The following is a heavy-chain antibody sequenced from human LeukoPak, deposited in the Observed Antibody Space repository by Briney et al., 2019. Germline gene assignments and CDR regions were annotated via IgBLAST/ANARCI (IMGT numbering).Heavy chain of an antibody. CDR1: GGTFSSYA. CDR3: ARDWAGVNYYGMDV. Sequence: ASVKVSCKASGGTFSSYAISWVRQAPGQGLEWMGRIIPILGIANYAQKFQGRVTITADKSTSTAYMELSSLRSEDTAVYYCARDWAGVNYYGMDVWGQGTTVTVSS. D-gene: IGHD3-10*01. V-gene: IGHV1-69*04. J-gene: IGHJ6*02. CDR2: IIPILGIA.